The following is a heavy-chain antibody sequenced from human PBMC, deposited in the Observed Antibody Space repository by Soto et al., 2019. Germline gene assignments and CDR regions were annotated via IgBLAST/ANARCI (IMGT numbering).Heavy chain of an antibody. D-gene: IGHD3-16*01. CDR3: ARGEGSYYDYIWGSYSFDY. V-gene: IGHV4-34*01. Sequence: SETLSLTCAVYGGSFSGYYWSWIRQPPWKGLEWIGEINHSGSTNYNPSLKSRVTISVDTSKNQFSLKLSSVTAADTAVYYCARGEGSYYDYIWGSYSFDYWGQGTLVTVSS. CDR1: GGSFSGYY. J-gene: IGHJ4*02. CDR2: INHSGST.